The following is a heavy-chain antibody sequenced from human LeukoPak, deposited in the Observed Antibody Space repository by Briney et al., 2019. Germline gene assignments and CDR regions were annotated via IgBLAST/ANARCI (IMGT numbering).Heavy chain of an antibody. D-gene: IGHD3-10*01. CDR1: GFRFSLYA. CDR3: ARAECDVITCQGRDAFDV. V-gene: IGHV3-30*04. Sequence: GGSLRLSCTASGFRFSLYAMHWVRQAPGKGLEWVAGIFFDGSTTEYADFVKGRLTISRDNSKNMLYLQVNSLRDEDTALYYCARAECDVITCQGRDAFDVWGQGTMVSVSA. CDR2: IFFDGSTT. J-gene: IGHJ3*01.